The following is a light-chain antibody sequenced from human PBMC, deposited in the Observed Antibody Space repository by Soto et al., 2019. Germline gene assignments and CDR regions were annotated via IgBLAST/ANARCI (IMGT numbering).Light chain of an antibody. Sequence: AIQMTQFPASLSASVGDRVTITCRASQGIRDELGWYQQKPGKAPNLLIYGASRLERGVTSRFSGSGSGTDFSLTISSLRPEDSATYFCLQYYNYPRTFGQGTKLQIK. J-gene: IGKJ2*01. CDR1: QGIRDE. CDR3: LQYYNYPRT. CDR2: GAS. V-gene: IGKV1-6*01.